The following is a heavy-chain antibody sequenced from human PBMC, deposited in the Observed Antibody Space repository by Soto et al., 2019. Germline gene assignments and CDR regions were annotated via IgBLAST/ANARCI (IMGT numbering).Heavy chain of an antibody. V-gene: IGHV4-30-4*01. CDR3: ARVDSSGSLFDY. D-gene: IGHD3-22*01. CDR2: IYYSGST. J-gene: IGHJ4*02. Sequence: SLTCTVSGGSISSGDYYWSWIRQPPGKGLEWIGYIYYSGSTYYNPSLKSRVTISVDTSKNQFSLKLSSVTAADTAVYYCARVDSSGSLFDYWGQGTLVTVSS. CDR1: GGSISSGDYY.